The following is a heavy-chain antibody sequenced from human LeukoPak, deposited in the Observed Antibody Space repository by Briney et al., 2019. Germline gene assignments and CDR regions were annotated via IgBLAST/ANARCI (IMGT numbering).Heavy chain of an antibody. D-gene: IGHD6-19*01. V-gene: IGHV1-2*02. Sequence: ASVKVSCKASGYTFTSYAMNWVRQAPGQGLEWMGWINPNSGGTNYAQKFQGRVTMTRDTSISTAYMELSRLRSDDTAAYYCARMLGLAGRPQYYYYYYMDVWGKGTTVTVSS. CDR1: GYTFTSYA. CDR2: INPNSGGT. CDR3: ARMLGLAGRPQYYYYYYMDV. J-gene: IGHJ6*03.